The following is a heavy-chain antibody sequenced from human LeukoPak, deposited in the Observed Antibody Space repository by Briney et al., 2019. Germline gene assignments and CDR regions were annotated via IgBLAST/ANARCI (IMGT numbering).Heavy chain of an antibody. CDR2: IFHSGST. V-gene: IGHV4-4*02. Sequence: SETLSLTRAVSGGSISSGNWWSWVRQPPGKGLEWIGEIFHSGSTNYNTSLKSRVTISVDKSKNQFSLKLTSVTATDTAVYYCARGISPGSGWFFDFWGQGTTVTVSS. J-gene: IGHJ3*01. D-gene: IGHD6-19*01. CDR1: GGSISSGNW. CDR3: ARGISPGSGWFFDF.